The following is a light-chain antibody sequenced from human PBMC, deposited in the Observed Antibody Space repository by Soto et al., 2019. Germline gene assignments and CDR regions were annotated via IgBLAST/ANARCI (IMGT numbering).Light chain of an antibody. Sequence: QSALTQPASVSGSPGQSITISCTGTSSDVGGYNYVSWYQQHPGKAPKLMIYEVSKRPSGVPDRFSGSKSGNAASLTVSGLQAEDEADYYCSSYAGSNNLYVFGAGIKVTVL. V-gene: IGLV2-8*01. CDR3: SSYAGSNNLYV. CDR1: SSDVGGYNY. CDR2: EVS. J-gene: IGLJ1*01.